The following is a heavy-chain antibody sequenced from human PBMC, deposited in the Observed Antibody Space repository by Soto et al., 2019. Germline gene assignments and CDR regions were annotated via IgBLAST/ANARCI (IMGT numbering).Heavy chain of an antibody. V-gene: IGHV1-69*01. CDR2: IIPIFGTA. CDR3: ARVIYSSSWPYFDY. J-gene: IGHJ4*02. Sequence: QVQLVQSGAEVKKPGSSVKVSCKASGGTFSSYAISWVRQAPGQGLEWMGGIIPIFGTANYAQKFQGRVTIIADESTSTAYMELSSLRSEDTAVYYCARVIYSSSWPYFDYWGQGTLVTVSS. CDR1: GGTFSSYA. D-gene: IGHD6-13*01.